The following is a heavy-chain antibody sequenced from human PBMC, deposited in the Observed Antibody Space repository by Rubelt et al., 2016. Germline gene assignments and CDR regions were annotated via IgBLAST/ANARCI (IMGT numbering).Heavy chain of an antibody. Sequence: QESGPGLVKPSETLSLTCTVSGGPISSYYWSWIRQPPGKALEWLALIYGNDDKLYSPSLTSRLTITKDTSKNQVVLTMTNMDAVDTATYYCAHRERSTYDYWGQGTLVTVSS. CDR1: GGPISSYYW. V-gene: IGHV2-5*08. CDR2: IYGNDDK. CDR3: AHRERSTYDY. J-gene: IGHJ4*02. D-gene: IGHD1-1*01.